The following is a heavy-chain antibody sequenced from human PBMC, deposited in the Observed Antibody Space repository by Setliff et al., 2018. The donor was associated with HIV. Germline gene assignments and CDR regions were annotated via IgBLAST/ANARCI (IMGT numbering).Heavy chain of an antibody. J-gene: IGHJ4*02. CDR2: IKEDGSEQ. CDR3: ARGGSNSWSPFDY. D-gene: IGHD6-13*01. Sequence: GGSLRLSCAASGFSISDFWMSWVRQAPGKGLEWVANIKEDGSEQYYMDSVKGRFTISRDNAKNSLYLQMNSLRAEDTAVYYCARGGSNSWSPFDYWGQGTLVTVSS. CDR1: GFSISDFW. V-gene: IGHV3-7*02.